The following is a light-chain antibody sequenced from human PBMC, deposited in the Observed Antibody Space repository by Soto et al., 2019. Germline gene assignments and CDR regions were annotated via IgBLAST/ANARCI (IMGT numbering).Light chain of an antibody. CDR2: DVS. V-gene: IGLV2-14*01. CDR1: SSDVGGYNY. J-gene: IGLJ1*01. Sequence: QSALTQPASVSGSPGQSITISCTGTSSDVGGYNYVSWYQQHPGKAPKLMIYDVSNRPSGAPNRFSGSKSGNTASLTISGLQAEDEADYYCNSCTSSNTYVFGTGTNVTVL. CDR3: NSCTSSNTYV.